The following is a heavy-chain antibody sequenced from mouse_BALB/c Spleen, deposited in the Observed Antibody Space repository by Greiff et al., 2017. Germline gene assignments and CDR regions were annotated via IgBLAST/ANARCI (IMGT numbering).Heavy chain of an antibody. CDR2: IYPGDGDT. CDR1: GYAFSSYW. Sequence: VQLVESGAELVRPGSSVKISCKASGYAFSSYWMNWVKQRPGQGLEWIGQIYPGDGDTNYNGKFKGKATLTADKSSSTAYMQLSSLTSEDSAVYFCAIDYYGSSWFAYWGQGTLVTVSA. V-gene: IGHV1-80*01. J-gene: IGHJ3*01. CDR3: AIDYYGSSWFAY. D-gene: IGHD1-1*01.